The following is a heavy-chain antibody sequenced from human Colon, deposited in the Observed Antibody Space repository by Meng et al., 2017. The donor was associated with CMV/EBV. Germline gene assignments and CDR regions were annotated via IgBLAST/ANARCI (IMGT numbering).Heavy chain of an antibody. CDR3: ARGPSTPYSYGSGSSNWFDP. J-gene: IGHJ5*02. Sequence: GYYTRWVRQGPGQGLEWMGWVDPNGGGTSDAPKFRGRITMTGDTSISTAYVELSRLTYDDTAVYYCARGPSTPYSYGSGSSNWFDPWGQGSLVTVSS. CDR2: VDPNGGGT. V-gene: IGHV1-2*02. CDR1: GYY. D-gene: IGHD3-10*01.